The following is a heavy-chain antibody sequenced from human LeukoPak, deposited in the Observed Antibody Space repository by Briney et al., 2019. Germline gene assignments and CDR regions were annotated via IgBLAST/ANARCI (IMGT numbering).Heavy chain of an antibody. V-gene: IGHV3-15*01. J-gene: IGHJ4*02. Sequence: TGGSLRLSCAASGFTFGEAWMSWVRQAPGKGLEWVGRIKSKADGATIDYAAPVKGRFTISRDDSENTLYLQMSRLKTEDTAVYYCMTDVLWDPAGYWGQGTLVTVSS. CDR3: MTDVLWDPAGY. CDR2: IKSKADGATI. D-gene: IGHD2-8*01. CDR1: GFTFGEAW.